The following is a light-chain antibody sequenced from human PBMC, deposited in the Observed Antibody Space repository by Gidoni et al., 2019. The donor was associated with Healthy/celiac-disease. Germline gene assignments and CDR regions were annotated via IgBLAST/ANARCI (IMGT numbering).Light chain of an antibody. CDR3: AAWDDSLNGWV. J-gene: IGLJ3*02. Sequence: QSVLTHPPSSSGPPGQRVTISCSGSRSNIGSNTVNWYQQLPGTAPKLLIYSNNQRPSGVPDRFSGSKSGTSASLAISGLQSEDEADYYCAAWDDSLNGWVFGGGTKLT. CDR2: SNN. V-gene: IGLV1-44*01. CDR1: RSNIGSNT.